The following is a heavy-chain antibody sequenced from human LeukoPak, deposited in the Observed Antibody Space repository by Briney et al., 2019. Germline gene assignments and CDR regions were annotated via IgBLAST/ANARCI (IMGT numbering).Heavy chain of an antibody. D-gene: IGHD5-18*01. Sequence: SETLSLTCTVSGGSISSYYWSWIRQPPGKGLEGIGYIYYSGSTNYNPSLKSRVTISVDTSKNQFSLKLSSVTAADTAVYYCARKQLWFPFDYWGQGTLVTVSS. J-gene: IGHJ4*02. CDR2: IYYSGST. V-gene: IGHV4-59*12. CDR1: GGSISSYY. CDR3: ARKQLWFPFDY.